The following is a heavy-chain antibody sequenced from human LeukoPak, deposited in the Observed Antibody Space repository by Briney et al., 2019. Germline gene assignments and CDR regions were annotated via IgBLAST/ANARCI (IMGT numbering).Heavy chain of an antibody. CDR3: ARDDYYDSSGLSFDY. Sequence: ASVKVSCKASGYTFTSYGISWVRQAPGQGLEWMGWISAYNGNTNYAQKLQGRVTMTTDTSTSTAYMELRSLRSDATAVYYCARDDYYDSSGLSFDYWGQGTLVTVSS. CDR1: GYTFTSYG. D-gene: IGHD3-22*01. CDR2: ISAYNGNT. J-gene: IGHJ4*02. V-gene: IGHV1-18*01.